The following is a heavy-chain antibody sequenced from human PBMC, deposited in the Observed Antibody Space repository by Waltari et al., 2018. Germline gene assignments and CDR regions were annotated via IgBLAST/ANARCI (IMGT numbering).Heavy chain of an antibody. D-gene: IGHD1-26*01. CDR1: GGTFSSYA. J-gene: IGHJ6*03. CDR2: IIPIFGTA. Sequence: QVQLVQSGAEVKKPGSSVKVSCTASGGTFSSYAMSWVRQAPGQGLEWMGGIIPIFGTANYAQKFQGRVTITADKSTSTAYMELSSLRSEDTAVYYCATHSGSYYYYYYMDVWGKGTTVTVSS. CDR3: ATHSGSYYYYYYMDV. V-gene: IGHV1-69*14.